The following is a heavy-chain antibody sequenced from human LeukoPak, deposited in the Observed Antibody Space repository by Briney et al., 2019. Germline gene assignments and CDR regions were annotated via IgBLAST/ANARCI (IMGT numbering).Heavy chain of an antibody. D-gene: IGHD3-9*01. J-gene: IGHJ4*02. V-gene: IGHV3-74*01. CDR1: GFTFSNYW. CDR3: AKDRNILTD. Sequence: GGSLRLSCAASGFTFSNYWMHWVRQDPGKGLVWVSFINPDGSTTNYADSVKGRFTISRDNAKNALYLQMNILRAEDTAVYYCAKDRNILTDWGQGTLVTVSS. CDR2: INPDGSTT.